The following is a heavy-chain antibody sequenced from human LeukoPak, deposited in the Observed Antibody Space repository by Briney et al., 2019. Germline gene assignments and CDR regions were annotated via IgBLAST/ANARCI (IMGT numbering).Heavy chain of an antibody. CDR1: GGSFSGYY. CDR2: INHSGST. V-gene: IGHV4-34*01. D-gene: IGHD3-9*01. Sequence: SETLSLTCAVSGGSFSGYYWSWIRQPPGKGLEWIGEINHSGSTNYNPSLKSRVTISVDTSKSQFSLKLSSVTAADTAVYYCARGPTTGYWGQGTLVTVSS. CDR3: ARGPTTGY. J-gene: IGHJ4*02.